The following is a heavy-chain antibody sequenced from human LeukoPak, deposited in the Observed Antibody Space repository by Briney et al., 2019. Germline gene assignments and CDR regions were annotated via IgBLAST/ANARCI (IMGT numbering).Heavy chain of an antibody. J-gene: IGHJ3*01. D-gene: IGHD5-12*01. Sequence: GESLKISCKGSGYSFATYWIGWVRQMPGKGLEWMGINYPGDSDTTYSPSFQGQVTMSADNSISTAYWQWSSLKASDTAMYYCARRVSSSGFDAFDVWGQGTMVTVSS. V-gene: IGHV5-51*01. CDR1: GYSFATYW. CDR2: NYPGDSDT. CDR3: ARRVSSSGFDAFDV.